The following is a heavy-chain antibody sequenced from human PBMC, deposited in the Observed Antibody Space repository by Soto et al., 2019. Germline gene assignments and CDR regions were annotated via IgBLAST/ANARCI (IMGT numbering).Heavy chain of an antibody. CDR1: GVSISTDFW. V-gene: IGHV4-4*02. D-gene: IGHD7-27*01. CDR2: IEHSGST. Sequence: QVQLQESGPGLVKPSGTLALTCAVSGVSISTDFWWSWVRQPPGKGLVWMGEIEHSGSTNYNPSLKSRVTISVDRSKNQFSLDLSSVTAADTAVYYSAMDTHWGLGNWRQATLVTVSS. CDR3: AMDTHWGLGN. J-gene: IGHJ4*02.